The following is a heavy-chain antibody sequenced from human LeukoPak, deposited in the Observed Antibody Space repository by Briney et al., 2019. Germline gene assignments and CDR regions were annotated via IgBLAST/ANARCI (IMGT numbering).Heavy chain of an antibody. CDR2: INHSGST. J-gene: IGHJ6*03. CDR1: GGSFSGYY. CDR3: ASIRVYYYYMDV. Sequence: PSETLSLTCAVYGGSFSGYYWSWIRQPPGKGLEWIGEINHSGSTNYNPSLKSRVTISVDTPKNQFSLKLSSVTAADTAVYYCASIRVYYYYMDVWGKGTTVTVSS. V-gene: IGHV4-34*01. D-gene: IGHD1-14*01.